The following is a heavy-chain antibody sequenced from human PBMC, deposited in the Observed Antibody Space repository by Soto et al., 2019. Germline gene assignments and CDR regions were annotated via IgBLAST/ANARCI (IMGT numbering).Heavy chain of an antibody. CDR3: AREIAVVVTATKYNWFDP. CDR1: GYTFTGYY. V-gene: IGHV1-2*02. J-gene: IGHJ5*02. Sequence: GASVKVSCKASGYTFTGYYMHWVRQAPGQRLEWMGWINPNSGGTNYAQKFQGRVTMTRDTSISTAYMELSRLRSDDTAVYYCAREIAVVVTATKYNWFDPWGQGTLVTVYS. CDR2: INPNSGGT. D-gene: IGHD2-21*02.